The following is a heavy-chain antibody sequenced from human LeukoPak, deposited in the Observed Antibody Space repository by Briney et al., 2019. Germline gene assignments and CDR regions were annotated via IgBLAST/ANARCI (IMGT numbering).Heavy chain of an antibody. CDR1: GYTFTSYD. Sequence: ASVKVSCKASGYTFTSYDINWVRQATGQGLEWMGWMNPNSGNTGYAQKFQGRVTITRNTSISTAYMELSSLRSEDTAVHYCARGTFRAYYFDYWGQGTLVTVSS. V-gene: IGHV1-8*03. CDR3: ARGTFRAYYFDY. J-gene: IGHJ4*02. CDR2: MNPNSGNT. D-gene: IGHD3-16*01.